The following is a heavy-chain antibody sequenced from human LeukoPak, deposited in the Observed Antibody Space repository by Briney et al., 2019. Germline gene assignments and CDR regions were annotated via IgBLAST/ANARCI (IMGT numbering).Heavy chain of an antibody. CDR1: GGSFSGYY. D-gene: IGHD3-22*01. CDR2: INHSGST. CDR3: AMSITMIIVIVKRPPTIDY. J-gene: IGHJ4*02. V-gene: IGHV4-34*01. Sequence: SETLSLTCAVYGGSFSGYYWSWIRQPPGKGLEWIGEINHSGSTNYNPSLKSRVTISVDTSKNQFSLKLSSVTAADTAVYYCAMSITMIIVIVKRPPTIDYWGQGTLSPSPQ.